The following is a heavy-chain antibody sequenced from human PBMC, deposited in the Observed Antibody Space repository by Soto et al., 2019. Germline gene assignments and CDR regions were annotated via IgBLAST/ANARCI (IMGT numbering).Heavy chain of an antibody. V-gene: IGHV3-66*01. Sequence: GGSLRLSCAASGFTVSSNYMSWVRQAPGKGLEWVSVIYSGGSTYYADSVKGRFTISRDNSKNTLYLQMNSLRAEDTAVYYCASSRYSSGWYPWFDPWGQGTLVTVSS. D-gene: IGHD6-19*01. CDR1: GFTVSSNY. J-gene: IGHJ5*02. CDR2: IYSGGST. CDR3: ASSRYSSGWYPWFDP.